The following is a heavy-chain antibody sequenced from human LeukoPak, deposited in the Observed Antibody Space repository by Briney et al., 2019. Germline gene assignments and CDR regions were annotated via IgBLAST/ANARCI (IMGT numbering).Heavy chain of an antibody. CDR2: VKSKTDGGFP. D-gene: IGHD3-16*01. J-gene: IGHJ6*02. CDR3: TTPPYYGMDV. V-gene: IGHV3-15*07. Sequence: GGSLRLSCAASGFTFSNAWMNWVRQAPGKGLEWVGRVKSKTDGGFPDYAAPVQGRFSISRDDSKNMLFLQMNSLKSEDTAVYYCTTPPYYGMDVWGQGTTVTVSS. CDR1: GFTFSNAW.